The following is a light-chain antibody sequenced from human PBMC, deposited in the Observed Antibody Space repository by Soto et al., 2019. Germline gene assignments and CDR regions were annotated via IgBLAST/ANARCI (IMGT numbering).Light chain of an antibody. V-gene: IGKV1-33*01. J-gene: IGKJ5*01. CDR2: DAS. CDR3: QRYDSLPPT. Sequence: DIQMTQSPSSLSASVGDRVTITCQASHDINKYLNWYQEKPCKAPKLLIYDASNLQTGVPSRFSGSGSGTHFTFTISSLQPEDIATYYCQRYDSLPPTFGQGTRLDIK. CDR1: HDINKY.